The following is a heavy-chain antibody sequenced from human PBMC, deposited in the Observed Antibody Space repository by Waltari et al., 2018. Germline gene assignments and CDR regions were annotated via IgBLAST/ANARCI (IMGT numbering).Heavy chain of an antibody. CDR3: GSDLTGVQDF. Sequence: EVQLVDSGGGLVQPGGSLRLSCAASGFTFSYYWMPWVRQAPGKGLVWVSRSDTDGMTTDYADSVKGRFIISRDNARNTLYLQMNSLRAEDTAIYYCGSDLTGVQDFWGPGTLVTVSS. CDR2: SDTDGMTT. J-gene: IGHJ4*02. CDR1: GFTFSYYW. D-gene: IGHD2-8*02. V-gene: IGHV3-74*01.